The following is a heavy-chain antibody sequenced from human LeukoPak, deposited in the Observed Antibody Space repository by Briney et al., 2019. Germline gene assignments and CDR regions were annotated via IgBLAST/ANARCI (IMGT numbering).Heavy chain of an antibody. CDR3: ARQSPWDIVVVPAPAEFDY. V-gene: IGHV5-51*01. CDR2: IYPGDSDT. J-gene: IGHJ4*02. D-gene: IGHD2-2*01. Sequence: PGESLKISCKGSGYSFTSYWIGWVRQMPGKGLEWMGIIYPGDSDTRYSPSFQGQVTISADKSISTAYLQWSSLKASDTAMYYCARQSPWDIVVVPAPAEFDYWGQGTLVTVSS. CDR1: GYSFTSYW.